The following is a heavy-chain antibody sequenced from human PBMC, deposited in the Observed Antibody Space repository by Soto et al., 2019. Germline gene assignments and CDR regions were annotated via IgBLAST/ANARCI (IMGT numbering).Heavy chain of an antibody. J-gene: IGHJ6*02. CDR2: IKQDGSEK. CDR3: ARSWSIRISGVVRRYGTDV. CDR1: GFSFSSYY. V-gene: IGHV3-7*03. Sequence: HPGGSLRLSCAASGFSFSSYYMTWVRQPPGKGLECVAHIKQDGSEKYYVDSVKGRFTISRDNAKNSLYLQMNSLRPEDTAVYYCARSWSIRISGVVRRYGTDVWGQGTTVTVSS. D-gene: IGHD3-3*01.